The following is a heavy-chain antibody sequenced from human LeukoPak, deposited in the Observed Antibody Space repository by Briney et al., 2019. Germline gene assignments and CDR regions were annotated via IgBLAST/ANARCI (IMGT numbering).Heavy chain of an antibody. CDR2: INPNSGGT. V-gene: IGHV1-2*02. J-gene: IGHJ5*02. D-gene: IGHD5-12*01. CDR1: GYTFTGYY. CDR3: ARELKQTYIGWFDP. Sequence: GASVKVSCKASGYTFTGYYMHWVRQAPGQGLEWMGWINPNSGGTNYAQKFQGRVTMTRDTSISTAYMELSRLRSDDTAVYYCARELKQTYIGWFDPWGQGTLVTVSS.